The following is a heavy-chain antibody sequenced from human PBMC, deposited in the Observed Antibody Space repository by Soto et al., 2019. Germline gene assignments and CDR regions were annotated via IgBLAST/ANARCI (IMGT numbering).Heavy chain of an antibody. J-gene: IGHJ4*02. D-gene: IGHD3-10*01. CDR2: ISYDGNNK. CDR3: TRGGFGGVITPLRY. Sequence: VQLVESGGGVVQPGRSLRLSCAASGFCFRNYAMRWVRQAPGKGLEWVAVISYDGNNKYYADSVKGRFTISRDNSKNTVYLQLNSLRPQDTAVYYCTRGGFGGVITPLRYWGQGTLVTVSA. V-gene: IGHV3-30-3*01. CDR1: GFCFRNYA.